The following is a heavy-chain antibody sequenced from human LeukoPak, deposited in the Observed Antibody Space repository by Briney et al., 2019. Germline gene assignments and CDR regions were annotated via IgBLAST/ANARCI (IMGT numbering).Heavy chain of an antibody. V-gene: IGHV3-30*02. D-gene: IGHD3-22*01. CDR2: IRNDKSDK. Sequence: GGSLRLSCAASGFTFTMSHMHWVRQAPGKGLEWVSFIRNDKSDKYYAASVKGRFTISRDNSKNTVYLQMNSLRVEHSAVYYCAKDYYWGLDYWGQGALVTVSS. CDR1: GFTFTMSH. CDR3: AKDYYWGLDY. J-gene: IGHJ4*02.